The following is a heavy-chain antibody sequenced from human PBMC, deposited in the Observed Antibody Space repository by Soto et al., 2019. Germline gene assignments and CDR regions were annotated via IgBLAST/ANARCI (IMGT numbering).Heavy chain of an antibody. Sequence: PGVSLRLSCAASGFTFSGSAMHWVRQASGKGLEWVGRIRSKTNSYATAYAASVKGRFTISRDDSKDTAYLQMNSLKTEDTAVYYCTRDPRNYYDSIGSANWFDPWGQGTLVTVSS. CDR2: IRSKTNSYAT. J-gene: IGHJ5*02. V-gene: IGHV3-73*01. CDR1: GFTFSGSA. CDR3: TRDPRNYYDSIGSANWFDP. D-gene: IGHD3-22*01.